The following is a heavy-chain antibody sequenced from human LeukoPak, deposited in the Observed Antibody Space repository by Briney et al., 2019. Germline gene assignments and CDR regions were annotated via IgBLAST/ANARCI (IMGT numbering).Heavy chain of an antibody. Sequence: PGRSLRLSCAASGFTFDDYAMHWVRQAPGKGLEWVSGISWNSGSIGYADSVKGRFTISRDNAKNSLYLQMNSLRAEDMALYYCAKGGIAAAGIDAFDIWGQGTMVTVSS. J-gene: IGHJ3*02. V-gene: IGHV3-9*03. CDR3: AKGGIAAAGIDAFDI. CDR2: ISWNSGSI. CDR1: GFTFDDYA. D-gene: IGHD6-13*01.